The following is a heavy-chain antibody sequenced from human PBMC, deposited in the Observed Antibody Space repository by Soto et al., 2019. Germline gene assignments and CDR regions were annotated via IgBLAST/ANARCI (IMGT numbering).Heavy chain of an antibody. CDR1: GFTFSSYG. D-gene: IGHD3-3*01. CDR2: IWYDGSNK. CDR3: ARDPWRVTYAFDI. Sequence: GGSLRLSCAASGFTFSSYGMHWVRQAPGKGLEWVAVIWYDGSNKYYADSVKGRFTISRDNSKNTLYLQMNSLRAEEKAVYYCARDPWRVTYAFDIWGQGTMVTVSS. V-gene: IGHV3-33*01. J-gene: IGHJ3*02.